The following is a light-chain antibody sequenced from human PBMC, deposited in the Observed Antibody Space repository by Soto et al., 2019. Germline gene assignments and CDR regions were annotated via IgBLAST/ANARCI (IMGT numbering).Light chain of an antibody. CDR1: QTISSW. J-gene: IGKJ1*01. CDR3: QQYETFSGT. V-gene: IGKV1-5*01. CDR2: AAS. Sequence: DIQMTQSPSTLSGSVGDRVTITCRASQTISSWLAWYQQKPGKIPNLLIYAASTLQAGVPSRFSGSGSGTKFTLTIASLQPDDFATYYCQQYETFSGTFGPGTKVDIK.